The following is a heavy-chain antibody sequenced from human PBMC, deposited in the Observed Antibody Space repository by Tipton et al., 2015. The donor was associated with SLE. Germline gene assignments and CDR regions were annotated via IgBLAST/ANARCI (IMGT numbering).Heavy chain of an antibody. CDR2: ISSSGDTI. D-gene: IGHD2-21*01. V-gene: IGHV3-11*01. CDR1: GFTFSDYY. J-gene: IGHJ2*01. CDR3: ARGMIATKRKVSGCYFYL. Sequence: SLRLSCAASGFTFSDYYMSWIRQAPGKGLEWVSSISSSGDTIYYADSVKGRFTISRDNAKNSLYLQMNSLRDEDTAVYYCARGMIATKRKVSGCYFYLWARGTRSTFSS.